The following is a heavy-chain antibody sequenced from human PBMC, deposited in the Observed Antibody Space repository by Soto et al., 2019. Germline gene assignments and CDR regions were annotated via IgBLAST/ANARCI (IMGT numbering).Heavy chain of an antibody. D-gene: IGHD3-22*01. CDR3: ARDIGYYYANSGSVAFDI. CDR2: IYYSGST. CDR1: GGSVSSGGYY. J-gene: IGHJ3*02. Sequence: SETLSLTCTVSGGSVSSGGYYWSWIRQHPGKGLEWIGYIYYSGSTYYNPSLKSRITISVDTSKNQFSLELNSVTAADTAIYYCARDIGYYYANSGSVAFDIWGQGTMVTVSS. V-gene: IGHV4-31*03.